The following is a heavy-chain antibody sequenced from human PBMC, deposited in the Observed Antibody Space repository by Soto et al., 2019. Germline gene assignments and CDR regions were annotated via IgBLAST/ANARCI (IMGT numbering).Heavy chain of an antibody. D-gene: IGHD3-22*01. V-gene: IGHV4-30-2*01. CDR1: GASISSGGYS. CDR2: IYHSGST. CDR3: ASTNYYDSSGDLDY. Sequence: TLSLTCDVSGASISSGGYSWSWIRQPPGKGLEWIGYIYHSGSTYYNPSLKSRVTISVDRSKNQFSLKLSSVTAADTAVYYCASTNYYDSSGDLDYWGQGTLVTVSS. J-gene: IGHJ4*02.